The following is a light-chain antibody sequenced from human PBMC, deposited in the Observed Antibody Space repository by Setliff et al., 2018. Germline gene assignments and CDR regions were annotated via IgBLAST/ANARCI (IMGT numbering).Light chain of an antibody. V-gene: IGLV2-14*03. Sequence: QSVLTQPAAVSGSPGQSIAISCAGTNSDVGGYNYVSRYQQHPNKAPKLLIYEVTKRPSGVSDRFSGSKSGNTASLTISGLQTEDEADYYCNAYTSGTTYVFGTGTKVTVL. J-gene: IGLJ1*01. CDR1: NSDVGGYNY. CDR2: EVT. CDR3: NAYTSGTTYV.